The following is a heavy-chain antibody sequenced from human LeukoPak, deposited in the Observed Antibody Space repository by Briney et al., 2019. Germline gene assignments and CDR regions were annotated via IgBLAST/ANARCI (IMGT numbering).Heavy chain of an antibody. J-gene: IGHJ3*02. CDR3: ARLWLVNAFDI. CDR2: IKQDGSEK. CDR1: GFTFSSYW. D-gene: IGHD6-19*01. Sequence: GSRRLSCAASGFTFSSYWMSWVRQAPGKGLEWVANIKQDGSEKYYVDSVKGRFTISRDNAKNSLYLQMNSLRAEDTAVYYCARLWLVNAFDIWGQGTMVTVSS. V-gene: IGHV3-7*01.